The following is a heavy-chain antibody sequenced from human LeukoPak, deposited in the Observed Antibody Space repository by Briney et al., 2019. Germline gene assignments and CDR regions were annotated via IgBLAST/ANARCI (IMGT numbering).Heavy chain of an antibody. CDR2: INHSGST. D-gene: IGHD3-10*01. CDR1: GGSFSGYY. J-gene: IGHJ4*02. CDR3: ARRRNYYGSGSSHSYYFDY. V-gene: IGHV4-34*01. Sequence: PSETLSLTCAVYGGSFSGYYCSWIRQPPGKGLEWIGEINHSGSTNYKPSLKSRVTISVDTSKNQFSLKLSSVTAADTAVYYCARRRNYYGSGSSHSYYFDYWGQGTLVTVSS.